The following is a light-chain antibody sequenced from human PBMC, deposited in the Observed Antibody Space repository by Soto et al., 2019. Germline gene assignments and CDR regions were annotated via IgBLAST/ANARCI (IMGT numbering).Light chain of an antibody. CDR2: AAS. V-gene: IGKV1-27*01. Sequence: DIRMTQSPSSLSASVGDRVTITCRASQGISNYLAWYQQKPGKVPKLLIYAASTLQSGVPSRFSGSGSGTDFTLTISSLQPEDVATYYCQKYNSAPWTFGPGTKVDIK. J-gene: IGKJ3*01. CDR3: QKYNSAPWT. CDR1: QGISNY.